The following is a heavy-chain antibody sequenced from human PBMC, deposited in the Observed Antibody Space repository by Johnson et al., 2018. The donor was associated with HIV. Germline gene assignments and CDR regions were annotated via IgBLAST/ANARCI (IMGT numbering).Heavy chain of an antibody. Sequence: VQLVESGGGLVQPGGSLRLSCAASGFTFSSYAMSWVRQAPGKGLEWVSTISGSGGSTYYADSVKGRFTISRDNSKNTLYLQMNNLRAEDTAVYYCARVDRPYYYDSSDAPNAFDIWGQGTMVIVSS. V-gene: IGHV3-23*04. CDR3: ARVDRPYYYDSSDAPNAFDI. D-gene: IGHD3-22*01. CDR1: GFTFSSYA. J-gene: IGHJ3*02. CDR2: ISGSGGST.